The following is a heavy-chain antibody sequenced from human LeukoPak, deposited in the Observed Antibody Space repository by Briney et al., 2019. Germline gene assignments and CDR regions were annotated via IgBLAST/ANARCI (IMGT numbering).Heavy chain of an antibody. J-gene: IGHJ4*02. CDR1: GGTFSSYA. D-gene: IGHD3-22*01. CDR2: IIPIFGTA. Sequence: SVTVSCKASGGTFSSYAISWVRQAPGQGLEWMGGIIPIFGTANYAQKFQGRVTITADESTSTAYMELSSLRSEDTAVYYCARGTYYYDSSGYYRLDYWGQGTLVTVSS. CDR3: ARGTYYYDSSGYYRLDY. V-gene: IGHV1-69*13.